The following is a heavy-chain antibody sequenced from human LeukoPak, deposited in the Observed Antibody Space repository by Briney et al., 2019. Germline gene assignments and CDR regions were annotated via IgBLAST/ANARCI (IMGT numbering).Heavy chain of an antibody. V-gene: IGHV3-7*01. Sequence: GGSLRLSCAASGFTFSSHWMTWVRRAPGKGLEWVAGISQGGDERYYADSVKGRFTVSRDNAKNSLYLQMNSLSADDTAVYFCARGPNYGARVDFLDSWGRGTKVTVSS. D-gene: IGHD4-17*01. CDR1: GFTFSSHW. CDR3: ARGPNYGARVDFLDS. J-gene: IGHJ4*02. CDR2: ISQGGDER.